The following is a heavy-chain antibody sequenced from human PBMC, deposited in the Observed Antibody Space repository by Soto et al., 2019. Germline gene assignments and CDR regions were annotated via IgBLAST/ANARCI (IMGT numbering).Heavy chain of an antibody. CDR1: GGSFSGYY. CDR2: INHSGST. CDR3: ARGGIVVVPAAIRRFDY. V-gene: IGHV4-34*01. D-gene: IGHD2-2*01. Sequence: QVQLQQWGAGLLKPSETLSLTCAVYGGSFSGYYWSWIRQPPGKGLEWIGEINHSGSTNYNPSLKSRVTISVDRSKNQFSLKLSSVTAADTAVYYCARGGIVVVPAAIRRFDYWGQGTLVTVSS. J-gene: IGHJ4*02.